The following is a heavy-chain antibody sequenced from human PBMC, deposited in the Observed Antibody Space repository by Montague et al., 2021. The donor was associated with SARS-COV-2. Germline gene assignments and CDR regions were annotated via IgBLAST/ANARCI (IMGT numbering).Heavy chain of an antibody. CDR2: IHHGGST. J-gene: IGHJ6*03. CDR1: GGSFSTYS. D-gene: IGHD3-10*01. V-gene: IGHV4-34*01. CDR3: ARLGDGVVPSPILGVGPYYSYYYMDV. Sequence: TLSLTCAVHGGSFSTYSWNWIRQPPGKGLEWIGEIHHGGSTNYNPSLKSRVTISADTSKNQFSLKLTSVAAVDTAVYYCARLGDGVVPSPILGVGPYYSYYYMDVWGKGTTVTVSS.